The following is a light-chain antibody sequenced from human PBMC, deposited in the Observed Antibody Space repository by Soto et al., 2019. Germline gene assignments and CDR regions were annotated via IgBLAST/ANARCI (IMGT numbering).Light chain of an antibody. J-gene: IGKJ1*01. CDR1: QSVSSY. CDR3: QQYNSWPRT. V-gene: IGKV3-15*01. CDR2: GAS. Sequence: EILMTQSPATLSVSPGERVTLSCRASQSVSSYLAWYQQKPGQPPRLLIYGASTRATGIPARFSGSGSGTEFTLTIGSLQSEDFAVYCCQQYNSWPRTFGQGAKVEIK.